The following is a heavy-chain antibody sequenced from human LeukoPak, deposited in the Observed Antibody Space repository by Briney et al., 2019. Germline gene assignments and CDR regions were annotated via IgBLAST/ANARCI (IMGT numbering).Heavy chain of an antibody. CDR2: IGSSGSTI. V-gene: IGHV3-48*03. CDR1: GFTFSSYE. Sequence: GGSLRLSCAASGFTFSSYEMNWVRQAPGKGLEWVSYIGSSGSTIYYADSVKGRFTISRDNAKNSLYLQMNSLRDEDTAVYYCARVPVGYCSGGSCYSNYYYYGMDVWGQGTTVTVSS. CDR3: ARVPVGYCSGGSCYSNYYYYGMDV. J-gene: IGHJ6*02. D-gene: IGHD2-15*01.